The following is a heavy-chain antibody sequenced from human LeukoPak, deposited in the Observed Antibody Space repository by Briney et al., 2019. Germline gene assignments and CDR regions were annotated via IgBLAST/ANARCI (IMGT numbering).Heavy chain of an antibody. Sequence: GALRLSCAASGFTFSSYAMSWVREAPARGLEWVSSLRGNGDTFYADSVKGRFTLSRDDSRNTVYLQLNNLRVEDTAVYYCAKACWVSNADAVLWGQGTVVTVSS. D-gene: IGHD1-1*01. J-gene: IGHJ4*02. V-gene: IGHV3-23*01. CDR3: AKACWVSNADAVL. CDR2: LRGNGDT. CDR1: GFTFSSYA.